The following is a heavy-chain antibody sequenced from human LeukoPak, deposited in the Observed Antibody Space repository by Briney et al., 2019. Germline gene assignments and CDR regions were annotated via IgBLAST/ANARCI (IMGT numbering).Heavy chain of an antibody. V-gene: IGHV5-51*01. CDR2: IYPGDSDT. D-gene: IGHD3-22*01. J-gene: IGHJ4*02. Sequence: GESLKISCKTSGYSLTSNWIGWVRQMPGKGLEWMGIIYPGDSDTRYSPSFPGQVTISADKSISTAYLQWSSLKASDTAMYYCARQYYDSSGYYYYFDYWGQGTLVTVSS. CDR1: GYSLTSNW. CDR3: ARQYYDSSGYYYYFDY.